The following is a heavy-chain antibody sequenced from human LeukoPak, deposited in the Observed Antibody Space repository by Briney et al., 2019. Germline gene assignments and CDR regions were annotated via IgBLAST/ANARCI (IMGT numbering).Heavy chain of an antibody. CDR3: ARVLSALRNDSFDV. Sequence: GGSLRLSCAASGFTFSSYGMHWVRLAPGKGLEWVAAIWYDGSNTYYADSVKGRFTISRDNSKNTVYLQLNSLRAEDTAVYYCARVLSALRNDSFDVWGQGTMVTVSS. CDR1: GFTFSSYG. J-gene: IGHJ3*01. CDR2: IWYDGSNT. V-gene: IGHV3-33*01.